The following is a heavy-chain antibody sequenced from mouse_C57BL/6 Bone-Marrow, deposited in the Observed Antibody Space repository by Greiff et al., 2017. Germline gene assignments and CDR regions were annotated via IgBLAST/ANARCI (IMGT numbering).Heavy chain of an antibody. V-gene: IGHV1-76*01. CDR3: ARKKLDYYGSSCFDY. CDR2: IYPGSGNT. CDR1: GYTFTDYY. J-gene: IGHJ2*01. D-gene: IGHD1-1*01. Sequence: VQLQQSGAELVRPGASVKLSCKASGYTFTDYYINWVKQRPGQGLEWIARIYPGSGNTYYNEKFKGKATLTAEKSSSTAYMQLSSLTSEDSAVYFCARKKLDYYGSSCFDYWGQGTTLTVSS.